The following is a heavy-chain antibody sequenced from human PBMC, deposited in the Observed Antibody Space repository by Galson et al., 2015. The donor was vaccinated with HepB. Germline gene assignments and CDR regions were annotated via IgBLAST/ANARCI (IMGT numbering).Heavy chain of an antibody. D-gene: IGHD3-10*01. CDR2: IKALNDGGST. CDR1: GFTFRTAW. CDR3: ATYAARSSVP. J-gene: IGHJ5*02. Sequence: SLRLSCAASGFTFRTAWMSWVRQAPGKGLEWIGRIKALNDGGSTDYIAPVKGGFTISRDDSKNTVYLQMNSLETEDTGVYFCATYAARSSVPWGQGTLVTVSS. V-gene: IGHV3-15*01.